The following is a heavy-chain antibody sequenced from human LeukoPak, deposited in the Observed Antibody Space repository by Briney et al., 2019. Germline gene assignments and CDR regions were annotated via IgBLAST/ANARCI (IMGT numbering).Heavy chain of an antibody. CDR3: ARAERAMATYYFDY. CDR1: GGSFSGYY. J-gene: IGHJ4*02. Sequence: PSETLSLTCAAYGGSFSGYYWSWIRQPPGKGLEWIGEINHSGSTNYNPSLKSRVTISVDTSKNQFSLKLSSVTAADTAVYYCARAERAMATYYFDYWGQGTLVTVSS. V-gene: IGHV4-34*01. D-gene: IGHD5-18*01. CDR2: INHSGST.